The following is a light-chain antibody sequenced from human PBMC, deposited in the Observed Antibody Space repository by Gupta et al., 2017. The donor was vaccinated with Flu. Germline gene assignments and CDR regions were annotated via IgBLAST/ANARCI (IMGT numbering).Light chain of an antibody. V-gene: IGKV1-39*01. Sequence: PSPLSASVGDRVTITCRASQRISSYLNWYQPKPGKAPKLLIYAASSLQSRVPSRFSGSGSGTDFTLTISRLQPEDFATYYCQQRDSTPRTFGQGTKVEIK. CDR2: AAS. CDR3: QQRDSTPRT. J-gene: IGKJ1*01. CDR1: QRISSY.